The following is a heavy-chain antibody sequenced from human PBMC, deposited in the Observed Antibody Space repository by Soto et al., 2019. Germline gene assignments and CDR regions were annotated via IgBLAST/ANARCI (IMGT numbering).Heavy chain of an antibody. J-gene: IGHJ3*02. V-gene: IGHV4-59*08. D-gene: IGHD4-17*01. Sequence: SETLSLTCTVSGGSISSYYWSWIRQPPGKGLEWIGYIYYSGSTNYNPSLKSRVTISVDTSKNQFSLKLSSVTAADTAVYYCARQATVYDAFDIWGQGTMVTVSS. CDR2: IYYSGST. CDR1: GGSISSYY. CDR3: ARQATVYDAFDI.